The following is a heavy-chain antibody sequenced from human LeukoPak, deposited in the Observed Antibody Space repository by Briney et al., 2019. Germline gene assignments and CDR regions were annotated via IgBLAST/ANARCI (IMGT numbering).Heavy chain of an antibody. Sequence: SETLSLTCAVYGGSFSGYYWSWIRQPPGKGREWLGEINHSGSTNYNPSLKSRVTISVDTPKNQFSLKLSSVTAADTAVYYCASCTDPTGFEYWGQGTLVTVSS. V-gene: IGHV4-34*01. CDR3: ASCTDPTGFEY. D-gene: IGHD2-8*01. J-gene: IGHJ4*02. CDR2: INHSGST. CDR1: GGSFSGYY.